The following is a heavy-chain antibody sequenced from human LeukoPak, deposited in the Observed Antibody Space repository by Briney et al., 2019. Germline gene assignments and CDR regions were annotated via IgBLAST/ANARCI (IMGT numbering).Heavy chain of an antibody. CDR1: GFSFSTYS. Sequence: TGGSLRLSCAASGFSFSTYSMNWVRQAPGKGLEWVSSINSDSIWIYYADSVKGRFTISRDNAKNSLYLQMNSLRAEDTAVYYCARLLRSYLTYYFDYWGQGTLVTVSS. CDR2: INSDSIWI. D-gene: IGHD3-3*01. CDR3: ARLLRSYLTYYFDY. J-gene: IGHJ4*02. V-gene: IGHV3-21*01.